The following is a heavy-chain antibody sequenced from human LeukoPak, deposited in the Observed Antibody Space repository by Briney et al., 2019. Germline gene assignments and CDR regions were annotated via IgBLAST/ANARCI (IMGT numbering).Heavy chain of an antibody. CDR1: GGSISSYY. CDR2: IYYSGST. J-gene: IGHJ4*02. V-gene: IGHV4-59*01. Sequence: SETLSLTCTVSGGSISSYYWSWIRQPPGKGLEWIGYIYYSGSTNYNPSLKSRVTISVDTSKNQFSLKLSSVTVADTAVYYCASSVIAAFDYWGQGTLVTVSS. CDR3: ASSVIAAFDY. D-gene: IGHD6-13*01.